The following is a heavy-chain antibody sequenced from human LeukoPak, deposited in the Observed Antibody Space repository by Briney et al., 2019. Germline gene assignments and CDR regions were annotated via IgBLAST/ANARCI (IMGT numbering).Heavy chain of an antibody. Sequence: AETLSLTCTVSGGSIRSYYWSWVRQPAGKGLEWVGRIYTSGSTNYNPALKRRVTMSVDMYKNQFSLKLRAVTAADTAVYYCARDMNSGWSVGWVYWGQGTLVTVSS. J-gene: IGHJ4*02. CDR2: IYTSGST. CDR3: ARDMNSGWSVGWVY. CDR1: GGSIRSYY. V-gene: IGHV4-4*07. D-gene: IGHD6-19*01.